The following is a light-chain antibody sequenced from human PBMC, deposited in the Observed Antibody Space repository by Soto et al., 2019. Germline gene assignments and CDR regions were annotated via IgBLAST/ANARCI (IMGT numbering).Light chain of an antibody. Sequence: QSVLTQPPSASWSPGQSVAISCTGTSSDVGVYNYVSWYQQHPGKAPKLMIYEVNKRPSGVHDRFSGSKSGNTASLTVSGIQAEDEAEYYCGYSAGSSNGFGTGAKATVL. CDR1: SSDVGVYNY. CDR2: EVN. V-gene: IGLV2-8*01. J-gene: IGLJ1*01. CDR3: GYSAGSSNG.